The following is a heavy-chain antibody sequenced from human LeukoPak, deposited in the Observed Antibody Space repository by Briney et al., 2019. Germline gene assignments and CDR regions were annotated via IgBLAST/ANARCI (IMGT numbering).Heavy chain of an antibody. V-gene: IGHV3-48*03. Sequence: GGSLRLSCAASGFTFSSYEMNWVRQAPGKGLEWVSCISSSGSAIYYADSVKGRFTISRDNAKNSLYLQMNSLRAEDTAVYYCARDLASPRYYFDYWGQGTLVTVSS. CDR3: ARDLASPRYYFDY. CDR1: GFTFSSYE. D-gene: IGHD3-16*01. J-gene: IGHJ4*02. CDR2: ISSSGSAI.